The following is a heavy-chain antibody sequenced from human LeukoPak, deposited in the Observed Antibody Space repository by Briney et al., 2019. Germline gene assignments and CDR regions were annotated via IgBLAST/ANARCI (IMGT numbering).Heavy chain of an antibody. CDR1: GYTFNTYG. CDR3: ARDGWDIVVVPAAAFDY. CDR2: ISAHNADT. J-gene: IGHJ4*02. Sequence: ASVKVSCKASGYTFNTYGIGWVRQAPGQGLEWMGKISAHNADTHYAQKFQGRVTMTTDTSTSTAYMELRSLRSDDTAVYYCARDGWDIVVVPAAAFDYWGQGTLVTVSS. D-gene: IGHD2-2*01. V-gene: IGHV1-18*01.